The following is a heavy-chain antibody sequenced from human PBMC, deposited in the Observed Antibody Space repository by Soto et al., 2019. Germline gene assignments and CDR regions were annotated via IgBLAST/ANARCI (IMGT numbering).Heavy chain of an antibody. CDR2: ISAYNGNT. D-gene: IGHD3-10*01. J-gene: IGHJ6*02. CDR1: GYTFTSYG. CDR3: ARGAAYGSGLGYYYYYYGMDV. Sequence: ASVKVSCKASGYTFTSYGISWVRQAPGQGLEWMGWISAYNGNTNYAQKLQGRVTMTTDTSTSTAYMELRSLRSDDTAVYYCARGAAYGSGLGYYYYYYGMDVWGQGTTVTVSS. V-gene: IGHV1-18*01.